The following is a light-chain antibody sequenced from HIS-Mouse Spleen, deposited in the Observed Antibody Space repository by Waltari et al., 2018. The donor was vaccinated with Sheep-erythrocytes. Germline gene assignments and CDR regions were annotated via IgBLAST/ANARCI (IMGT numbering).Light chain of an antibody. CDR1: SSDVGGYNH. V-gene: IGLV2-11*01. CDR2: DVS. Sequence: QSALTQPRVVSGSPGQSVTIPCTGTSSDVGGYNHVSLYQQHPGKAPKIMIYDVSKRPSGVPDRFSGSKSGNTASLTISGLQAEDEADYYCCSYAGSYNHVFATGTKVTVL. CDR3: CSYAGSYNHV. J-gene: IGLJ1*01.